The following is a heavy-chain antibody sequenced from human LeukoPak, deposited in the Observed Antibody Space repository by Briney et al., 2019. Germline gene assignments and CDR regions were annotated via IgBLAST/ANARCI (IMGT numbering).Heavy chain of an antibody. J-gene: IGHJ4*02. D-gene: IGHD3-22*01. CDR1: GGSISSSNW. CDR2: IYHSGST. V-gene: IGHV4-4*02. Sequence: PSETLSLTCAVSGGSISSSNWWSWVRQPPGKGLEWIGEIYHSGSTNYNPSLKSRVTISVDKSKNQFSLKLSSVTAADTAVYYCARDALYDSSGSFDYWGQGTLVTVSS. CDR3: ARDALYDSSGSFDY.